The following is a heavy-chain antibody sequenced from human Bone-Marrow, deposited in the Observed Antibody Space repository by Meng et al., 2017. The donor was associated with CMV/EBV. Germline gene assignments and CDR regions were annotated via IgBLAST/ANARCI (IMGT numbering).Heavy chain of an antibody. D-gene: IGHD4-23*01. CDR3: ANSPVALY. CDR2: IRYDGINK. Sequence: GGSLRLSCAASGFTFSNSGIHWVRQAPGKGLEWVAFIRYDGINKYYADSVKGRFTISRDNSKNTLYLQMNSLKAEDTAMYYCANSPVALYWGQGTLVTGSS. V-gene: IGHV3-30*02. CDR1: GFTFSNSG. J-gene: IGHJ4*02.